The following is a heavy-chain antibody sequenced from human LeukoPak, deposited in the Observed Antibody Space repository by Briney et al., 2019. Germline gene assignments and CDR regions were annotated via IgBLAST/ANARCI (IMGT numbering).Heavy chain of an antibody. CDR3: AKTTVTTIDAFDI. J-gene: IGHJ3*02. D-gene: IGHD4-11*01. CDR2: IYSGGST. Sequence: GGSLRLSCAAPGFTVSSNYMSWVRQAPGKGLEWVSVIYSGGSTFYADSVKGRFTISRDDSKNTLYLQMNSLRVEDTAVYYCAKTTVTTIDAFDIWGQGTMVTVSS. V-gene: IGHV3-53*01. CDR1: GFTVSSNY.